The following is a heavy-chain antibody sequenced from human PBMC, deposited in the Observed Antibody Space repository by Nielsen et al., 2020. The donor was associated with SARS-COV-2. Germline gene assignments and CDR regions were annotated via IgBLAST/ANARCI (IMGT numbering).Heavy chain of an antibody. D-gene: IGHD1-14*01. CDR3: AKDLSDCVPGTCYQGPSNNMDV. Sequence: GESLKISCAASGFSLRAFAMHWVRQAPGKGLEWVAVISYDGVNRYYADSVKGRFTMSRDNSKSTLSLQMDSLRVEDTAVYYCAKDLSDCVPGTCYQGPSNNMDVWGQGTAVFVSS. V-gene: IGHV3-30*18. CDR1: GFSLRAFA. CDR2: ISYDGVNR. J-gene: IGHJ6*02.